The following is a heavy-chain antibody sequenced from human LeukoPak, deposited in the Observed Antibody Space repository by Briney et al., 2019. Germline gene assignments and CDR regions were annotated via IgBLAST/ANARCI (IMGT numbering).Heavy chain of an antibody. CDR1: GGTFSGYA. CDR2: IIPILGIA. Sequence: ASVKVSCKASGGTFSGYAISWVRQAPGQGLEWMGRIIPILGIANYAQKFQGRVTITADKSTSTAYMELSSLRSEDTAVYYCARESSGSYYMRDFDYWGQGTLVTVSS. CDR3: ARESSGSYYMRDFDY. J-gene: IGHJ4*02. D-gene: IGHD3-10*01. V-gene: IGHV1-69*04.